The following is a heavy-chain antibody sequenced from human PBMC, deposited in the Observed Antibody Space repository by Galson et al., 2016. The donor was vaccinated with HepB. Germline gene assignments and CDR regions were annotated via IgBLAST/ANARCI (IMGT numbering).Heavy chain of an antibody. V-gene: IGHV3-13*01. Sequence: SLRLSCAISGFTFNDYDMHWVRQGTGESLEWVATMGPAGDKYYPGSVKGRSTVSRESAKNSLYLQMDSLRAGDSGVYYCASGPHWNHAYWGQGTLVTVSS. J-gene: IGHJ4*02. CDR1: GFTFNDYD. D-gene: IGHD1-1*01. CDR3: ASGPHWNHAY. CDR2: MGPAGDK.